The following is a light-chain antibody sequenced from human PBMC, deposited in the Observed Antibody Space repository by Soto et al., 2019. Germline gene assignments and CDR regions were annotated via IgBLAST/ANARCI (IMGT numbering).Light chain of an antibody. CDR1: SGDVGYYNY. Sequence: QSALTQPASVSGSPGQSITISCTGGSGDVGYYNYVSWYQHHPGKAPKLIIYDVYNRPSGVSDRFSGSKSANTASLTISRLQAEDEADYYCRSYSDSSTLFGGGTKLTVL. V-gene: IGLV2-14*03. J-gene: IGLJ2*01. CDR2: DVY. CDR3: RSYSDSSTL.